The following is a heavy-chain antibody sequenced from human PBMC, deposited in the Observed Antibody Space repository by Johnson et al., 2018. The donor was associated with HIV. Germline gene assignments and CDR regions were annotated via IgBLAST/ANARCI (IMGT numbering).Heavy chain of an antibody. CDR3: AKVHIPARWSAAFDI. CDR1: GFTVSSNY. Sequence: VQLVESGGGLVQPGGSLRLSCAASGFTVSSNYMSWVRQAPEKGLEWVAVISYDGSNKYYADSVKGRFTIFRDNSKNTLYLQMSSLRTEDTAVYYCAKVHIPARWSAAFDIWGRGTLVTVSS. D-gene: IGHD6-6*01. CDR2: ISYDGSNK. V-gene: IGHV3-30*18. J-gene: IGHJ3*02.